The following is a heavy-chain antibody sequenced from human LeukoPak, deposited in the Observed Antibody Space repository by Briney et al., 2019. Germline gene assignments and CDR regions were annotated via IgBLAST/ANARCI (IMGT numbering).Heavy chain of an antibody. CDR1: GLRLSSND. J-gene: IGHJ6*01. CDR2: ISHGGNKK. Sequence: GGSQTLFCAASGLRLSSNDTHWAPHSPGEGVEWLAFISHGGNKKYYADFVKGIFTVSRDSTKSTLFLQMDGLRRDDTAIYYCARDIRVRYMPMVRAVEYYQYHAMDVWGQGTTVTVYS. V-gene: IGHV3-30*03. D-gene: IGHD3-10*01. CDR3: ARDIRVRYMPMVRAVEYYQYHAMDV.